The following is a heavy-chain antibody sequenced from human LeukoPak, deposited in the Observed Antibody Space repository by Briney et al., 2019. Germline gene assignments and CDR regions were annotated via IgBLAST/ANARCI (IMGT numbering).Heavy chain of an antibody. D-gene: IGHD3-3*01. CDR3: ASGRHVGTDFRSGYTHDY. J-gene: IGHJ4*02. CDR2: IYYSGST. V-gene: IGHV4-30-4*08. Sequence: SETLSLTCTVSGGSISSGDYYWSWIRQPPGKGLEWIGYIYYSGSTYYNPSLKSRVTISVDTSKNQFSLKLSSVTAADTAVYYCASGRHVGTDFRSGYTHDYWGQGTLVTVSS. CDR1: GGSISSGDYY.